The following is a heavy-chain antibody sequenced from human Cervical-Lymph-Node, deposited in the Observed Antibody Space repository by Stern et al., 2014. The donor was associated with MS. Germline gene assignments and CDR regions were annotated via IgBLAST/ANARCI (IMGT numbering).Heavy chain of an antibody. J-gene: IGHJ4*02. Sequence: VQLVESGAEVKKPGSSVKVSCKASGGTFSNYAINWVRQAPGQGLEWMGGITPIFGRANYAQNFQGRVTITADESTSTAYMELSSLISEDTAVYYCARGWSYDILTGFSYWGQGTLVTVSS. D-gene: IGHD3-9*01. CDR1: GGTFSNYA. CDR2: ITPIFGRA. V-gene: IGHV1-69*01. CDR3: ARGWSYDILTGFSY.